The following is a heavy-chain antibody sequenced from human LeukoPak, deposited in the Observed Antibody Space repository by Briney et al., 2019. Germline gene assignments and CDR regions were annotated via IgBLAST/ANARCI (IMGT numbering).Heavy chain of an antibody. J-gene: IGHJ4*02. D-gene: IGHD2-21*01. Sequence: GGSLRLSCAASGFTFRSHSLDWVRQAPGKGLGWVSSITGSGSIQYADSVKGRFTISRDNAKNSLYLQMNSLRAEDTAVYYCVRDVIHSYFDIWGQGILVTVSS. V-gene: IGHV3-21*01. CDR1: GFTFRSHS. CDR2: ITGSGSI. CDR3: VRDVIHSYFDI.